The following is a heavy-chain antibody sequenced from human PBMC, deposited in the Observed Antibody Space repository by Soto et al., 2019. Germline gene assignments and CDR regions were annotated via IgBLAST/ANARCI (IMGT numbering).Heavy chain of an antibody. V-gene: IGHV1-3*01. CDR1: EYTFTNYA. D-gene: IGHD6-13*01. J-gene: IGHJ4*02. CDR2: INAGNGNT. CDR3: ARSRAVAGSYFFDY. Sequence: QVQLVQSGAEVKKPGASVKVSCKASEYTFTNYAVHWVRQAPGQRLEWMGWINAGNGNTKYSQKFQGRVTITRDTXESTVYMELSSLTFEDTAVYYCARSRAVAGSYFFDYWGQGTLVTVSS.